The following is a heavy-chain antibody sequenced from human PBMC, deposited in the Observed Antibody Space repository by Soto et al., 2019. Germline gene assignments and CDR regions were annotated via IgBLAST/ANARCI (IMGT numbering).Heavy chain of an antibody. CDR2: ISAYNGNT. CDR3: ARDHGLVPDP. CDR1: GYTFTSYG. J-gene: IGHJ5*02. Sequence: XSVKVSCKASGYTFTSYGMSWVRQAPGQGLEWMGWISAYNGNTNDAQKLQGRVTMTTDTSTSTAYMELRSLRSDDTAVYYCARDHGLVPDPWGQGTLVTVSS. V-gene: IGHV1-18*04. D-gene: IGHD6-6*01.